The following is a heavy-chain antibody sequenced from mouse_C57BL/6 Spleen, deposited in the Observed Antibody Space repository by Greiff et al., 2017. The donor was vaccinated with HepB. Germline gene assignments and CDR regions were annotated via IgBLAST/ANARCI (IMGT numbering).Heavy chain of an antibody. CDR2: INYDGSST. CDR1: GFTFSDYY. CDR3: AREELGVFAY. D-gene: IGHD4-1*01. J-gene: IGHJ3*01. Sequence: EVKVVESEGGLVQPGSSMKLSCTASGFTFSDYYMAWVRQVPEKGLEWVANINYDGSSTYYLDSLKSRFIISRDNAKNILYLQMSSLKSEDTATYYCAREELGVFAYWGQGTLVTVSA. V-gene: IGHV5-16*01.